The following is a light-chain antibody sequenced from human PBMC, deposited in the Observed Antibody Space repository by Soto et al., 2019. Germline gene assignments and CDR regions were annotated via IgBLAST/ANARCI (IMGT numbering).Light chain of an antibody. CDR2: GNS. CDR3: QSYDSSLRVVV. J-gene: IGLJ2*01. V-gene: IGLV1-40*01. Sequence: QSVLTQPPSVSGTPGQRVTISCTGSSSNIGGGYDVHWYQQLPGTAPKLLIYGNSNRPSGVPDRFSGSKSGNSASLAITGLQDEDEADYYCQSYDSSLRVVVFGGGTKVTVL. CDR1: SSNIGGGYD.